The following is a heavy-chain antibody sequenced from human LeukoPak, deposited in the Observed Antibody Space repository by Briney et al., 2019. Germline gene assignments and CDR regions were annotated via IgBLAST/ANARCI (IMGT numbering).Heavy chain of an antibody. CDR1: GYSISSGYY. J-gene: IGHJ5*02. CDR2: IYHSGST. D-gene: IGHD2-2*01. V-gene: IGHV4-38-2*02. Sequence: PSETLSLTCTVSGYSISSGYYWGWIRQPPGKGLEWIGSIYHSGSTYYNPSLKSRVTISVDTSKNQFSLKLSSVTAADTAVYYCARILGYCSSTSCYAGGYNWFDPWGQGTLVTVSS. CDR3: ARILGYCSSTSCYAGGYNWFDP.